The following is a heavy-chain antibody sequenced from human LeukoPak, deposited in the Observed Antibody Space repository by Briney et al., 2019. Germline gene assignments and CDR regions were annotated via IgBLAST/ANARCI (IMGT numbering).Heavy chain of an antibody. J-gene: IGHJ3*02. CDR2: IYYSGST. CDR3: ARDLGLEAFDI. Sequence: SETLSLTCTVSGGSISSYYWSWIRQLPGKGLEWIGYIYYSGSTNHNPSLKSRVTISVDKSKNQFSLKLSSVTAADTAVYYCARDLGLEAFDIWGQGTMVTVSS. D-gene: IGHD3/OR15-3a*01. V-gene: IGHV4-59*12. CDR1: GGSISSYY.